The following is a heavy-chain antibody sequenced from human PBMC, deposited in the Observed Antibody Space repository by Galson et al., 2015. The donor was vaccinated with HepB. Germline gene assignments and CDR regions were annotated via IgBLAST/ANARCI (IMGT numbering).Heavy chain of an antibody. J-gene: IGHJ5*02. D-gene: IGHD1-26*01. Sequence: TLSLTCAVSGGSISSGGYYWSWIRQHPGKGLEWIGYIYYSGSTYYNPSLKSRVTISVDTSKNQFSLKLSSVTAADTAVYYCATGSGSYYGRRAGWFDPWGQGTLVTVSS. CDR1: GGSISSGGYY. CDR3: ATGSGSYYGRRAGWFDP. CDR2: IYYSGST. V-gene: IGHV4-31*11.